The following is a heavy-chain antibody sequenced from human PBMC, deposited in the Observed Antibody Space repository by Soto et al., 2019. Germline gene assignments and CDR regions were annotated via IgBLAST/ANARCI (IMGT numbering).Heavy chain of an antibody. CDR2: ISGSGGST. D-gene: IGHD3-10*01. J-gene: IGHJ4*02. CDR3: AKDGGSGTPMYFDY. V-gene: IGHV3-23*01. Sequence: PGGSLRLSCAASGFTFRSYAMSWVRQAPGKGLEWVSAISGSGGSTYYADSVKGRFTISRDNSKNTLYLQMNSLRAEDAAVYYCAKDGGSGTPMYFDYWGQGTLVTVSS. CDR1: GFTFRSYA.